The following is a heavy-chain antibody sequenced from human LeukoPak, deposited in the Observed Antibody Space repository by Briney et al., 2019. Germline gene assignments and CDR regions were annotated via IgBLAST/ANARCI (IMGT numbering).Heavy chain of an antibody. CDR1: GGTFSSYA. D-gene: IGHD2-15*01. V-gene: IGHV1-69*06. J-gene: IGHJ6*03. Sequence: SVKVSCKASGGTFSSYAISWVRQAPGQGLEWMGGIIPIFGTANYAQKFQGRVTITADKSTSTAYMELSSLRSEDTAVYYCARRGCRGGSCYSAYYYYYYMDVWGKGTTVTVSS. CDR3: ARRGCRGGSCYSAYYYYYYMDV. CDR2: IIPIFGTA.